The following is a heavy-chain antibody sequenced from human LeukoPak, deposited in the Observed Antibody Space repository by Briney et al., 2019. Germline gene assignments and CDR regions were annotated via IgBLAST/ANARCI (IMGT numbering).Heavy chain of an antibody. CDR3: ARDRFRFSN. D-gene: IGHD3-16*01. Sequence: GGSLRLSCAASGFTFSSYEMNWVRQAPGKGLEWVSYISSSGSTIYYADSVKGRFTISRDNAKNSLYLQMDSLRAEDTAVYYCARDRFRFSNWGQGTLVTVSS. CDR1: GFTFSSYE. J-gene: IGHJ4*02. CDR2: ISSSGSTI. V-gene: IGHV3-48*03.